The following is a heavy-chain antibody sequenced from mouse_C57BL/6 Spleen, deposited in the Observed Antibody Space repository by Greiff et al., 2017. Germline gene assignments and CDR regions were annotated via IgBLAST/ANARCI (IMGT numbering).Heavy chain of an antibody. V-gene: IGHV5-17*01. J-gene: IGHJ4*01. D-gene: IGHD2-4*01. CDR2: ISRGSSTI. CDR3: ARDYDYDDYAMDY. Sequence: EVKLVESGGGLVKPGGSLKLSCAASGFTFSDYGMHWVRQAPEKGLEWVAYISRGSSTIYYADTVKGRFTISRDNAKNTLFLQMTSLRSEDTAMYYCARDYDYDDYAMDYWGQGTSVTVSS. CDR1: GFTFSDYG.